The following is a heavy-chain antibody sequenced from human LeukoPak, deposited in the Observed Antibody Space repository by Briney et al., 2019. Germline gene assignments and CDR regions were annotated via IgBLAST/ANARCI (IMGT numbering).Heavy chain of an antibody. CDR3: ARMTTGHDY. CDR2: VNHSGYT. D-gene: IGHD4-17*01. Sequence: SSETLSLTCGVSGTSFSSYYWSWIRQTPGKWLEWIGEVNHSGYTNMKPSLKSQVTISVDTSKNQFSLMLTSVTAADTAVSFCARMTTGHDYWGQGTLVTVSS. CDR1: GTSFSSYY. J-gene: IGHJ4*02. V-gene: IGHV4-34*01.